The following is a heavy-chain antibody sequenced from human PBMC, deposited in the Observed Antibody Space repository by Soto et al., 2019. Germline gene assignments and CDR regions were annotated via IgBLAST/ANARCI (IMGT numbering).Heavy chain of an antibody. V-gene: IGHV4-31*03. D-gene: IGHD5-18*01. CDR2: IYYSGST. CDR3: ARGVADTAMVTDY. J-gene: IGHJ4*02. Sequence: QVQLQESGPGLVKPSQTLSLTCTVSGGSISSGGYYWSWIRQHPGKGLEWIGYIYYSGSTYYNPSLKSRVTISVDTSKNQFSLKLSSVTAADTAVYCCARGVADTAMVTDYWGQGTLVTVSS. CDR1: GGSISSGGYY.